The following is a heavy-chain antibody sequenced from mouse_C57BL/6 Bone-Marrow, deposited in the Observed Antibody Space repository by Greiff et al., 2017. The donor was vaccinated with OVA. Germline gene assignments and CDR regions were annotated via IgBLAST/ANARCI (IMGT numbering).Heavy chain of an antibody. D-gene: IGHD1-1*01. CDR1: GYTFTSYG. J-gene: IGHJ2*01. V-gene: IGHV1-81*01. CDR3: ARGESYYYGSSTGADY. Sequence: QVQLQQSGAELARPGASVKLSCKASGYTFTSYGISWVKQRTGQGLEWIGEIYPRSGNTYYNEKFKGKATLTADKSSSTAYMELRSLTSEDSAVYFCARGESYYYGSSTGADYWGQGTTLTVSS. CDR2: IYPRSGNT.